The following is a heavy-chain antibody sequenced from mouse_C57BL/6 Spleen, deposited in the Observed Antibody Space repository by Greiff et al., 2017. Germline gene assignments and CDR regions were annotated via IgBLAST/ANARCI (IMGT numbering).Heavy chain of an antibody. Sequence: EVKVVESGGGLVKPGGSLKLSCAASGFTFSSYAMSWVRQTPEKRLEWVATISDGGSYTYYPDNVKGRFTISRDNAKNNLYLQMSHLKSEDTAMYYCARDRSAGFAYWGQGTLVTVSA. CDR3: ARDRSAGFAY. V-gene: IGHV5-4*01. CDR2: ISDGGSYT. CDR1: GFTFSSYA. J-gene: IGHJ3*01.